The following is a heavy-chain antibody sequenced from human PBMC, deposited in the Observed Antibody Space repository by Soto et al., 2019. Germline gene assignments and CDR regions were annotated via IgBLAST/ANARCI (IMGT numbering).Heavy chain of an antibody. CDR2: FIPIFGTA. J-gene: IGHJ4*02. D-gene: IGHD1-26*01. Sequence: QVQLVQSGAEVKKPGSSVKVSCKASGGTFSSYSINWVRQAPGQGLEWMGEFIPIFGTANYAQKFQGRVTITGDESTSTAYMELSSLRSEDTAVYYCARDGGRHSGGIDYWGQGTLVTVSS. CDR3: ARDGGRHSGGIDY. V-gene: IGHV1-69*01. CDR1: GGTFSSYS.